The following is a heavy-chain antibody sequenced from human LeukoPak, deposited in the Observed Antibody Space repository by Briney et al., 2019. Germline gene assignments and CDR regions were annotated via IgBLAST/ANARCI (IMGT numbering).Heavy chain of an antibody. V-gene: IGHV3-21*01. J-gene: IGHJ3*02. Sequence: PGGSLRLSCAASGFNFNNYWMTWVRQAPGKGLEWVSSISSSSSYIYYADSVKGRFTISRDNAKNSLYLQMNSLRAEDTAVYYCARATYYYDSSGYPLEAFDIWGQGTMVTVSS. CDR3: ARATYYYDSSGYPLEAFDI. CDR1: GFNFNNYW. CDR2: ISSSSSYI. D-gene: IGHD3-22*01.